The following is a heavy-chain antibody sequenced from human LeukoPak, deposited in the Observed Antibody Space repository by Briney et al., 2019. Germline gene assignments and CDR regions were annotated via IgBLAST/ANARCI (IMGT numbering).Heavy chain of an antibody. V-gene: IGHV3-30-3*01. Sequence: GGSLRLSCAASGFTFSSYAMHWVRQAPGKGLEWVAVISYDGSNKYYADSVKGRFTISRDSSKNTLYLQMNSLRAEDTAVYYCARDRRYYDSSGSTYFDYWGQGTLVTVSS. J-gene: IGHJ4*02. CDR2: ISYDGSNK. CDR1: GFTFSSYA. D-gene: IGHD3-22*01. CDR3: ARDRRYYDSSGSTYFDY.